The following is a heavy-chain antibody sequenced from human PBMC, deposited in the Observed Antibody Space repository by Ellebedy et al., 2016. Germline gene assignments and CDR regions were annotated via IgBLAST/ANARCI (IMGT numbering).Heavy chain of an antibody. D-gene: IGHD3-22*01. CDR1: GGTFSNYG. V-gene: IGHV1-69*13. Sequence: SVKVSCXASGGTFSNYGISWVRQAPGQGLEWMGGIIPMFGTTNYAQKFQGRVTITAGESRTTAYMELSSLRSEDTAVYYCARDRGYYDSSGYYYDAFDVWGQGTMVTVSS. CDR3: ARDRGYYDSSGYYYDAFDV. J-gene: IGHJ3*01. CDR2: IIPMFGTT.